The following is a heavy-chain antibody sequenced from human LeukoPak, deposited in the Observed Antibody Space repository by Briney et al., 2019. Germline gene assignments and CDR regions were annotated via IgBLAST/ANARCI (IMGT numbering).Heavy chain of an antibody. CDR1: GYTFTGYY. D-gene: IGHD6-19*01. CDR3: ARGQGVAVAGTGVD. J-gene: IGHJ4*02. V-gene: IGHV1-2*02. Sequence: ASVKVSCKASGYTFTGYYMHWVRQAPGQGLEWMGWINPNSGGTNYAQKFQGRVTMTRDTSISTAYMELSRLRSDDTAVYYCARGQGVAVAGTGVDWGQGTLVTVSS. CDR2: INPNSGGT.